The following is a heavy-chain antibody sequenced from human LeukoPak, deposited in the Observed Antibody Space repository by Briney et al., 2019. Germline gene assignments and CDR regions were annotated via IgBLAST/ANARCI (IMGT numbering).Heavy chain of an antibody. CDR1: GFTLSSYT. CDR2: IDSSGTKT. D-gene: IGHD3-3*01. CDR3: AKDETGFLNYFHY. V-gene: IGHV3-23*01. Sequence: PGGSLRLSCAASGFTLSSYTMSWVRQAPGKGLAWVSGIDSSGTKTTYADSVKGRFTISRDNPRNTLYLQMNSLRAEDTAVYYCAKDETGFLNYFHYWGQGALVTVSS. J-gene: IGHJ4*02.